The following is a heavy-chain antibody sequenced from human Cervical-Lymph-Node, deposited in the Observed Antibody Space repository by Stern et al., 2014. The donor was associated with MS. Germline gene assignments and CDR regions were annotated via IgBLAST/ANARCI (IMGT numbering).Heavy chain of an antibody. Sequence: VQLVESGGGVVQPGRSLRLSCAASGFTFSSYGMHWVRQAPGKGLEWVAVISYDGSNKYYADSVKGRFTIPRDNSKNTLYLQMNSLRAEDTAVYYCAKDRYYYDSSGYQDYWGQGTLVTVSS. CDR1: GFTFSSYG. V-gene: IGHV3-30*18. J-gene: IGHJ4*02. D-gene: IGHD3-22*01. CDR2: ISYDGSNK. CDR3: AKDRYYYDSSGYQDY.